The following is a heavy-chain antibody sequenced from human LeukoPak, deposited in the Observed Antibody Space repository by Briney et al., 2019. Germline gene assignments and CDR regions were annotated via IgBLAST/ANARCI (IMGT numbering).Heavy chain of an antibody. D-gene: IGHD3-22*01. J-gene: IGHJ4*02. V-gene: IGHV1-46*01. CDR2: INPSGGST. CDR3: ARDKSGSGYYPVWYFDY. CDR1: GYTFTSYN. Sequence: ASVKVSCKASGYTFTSYNMHWVRQAPGQGLEWMGIINPSGGSTSYAQKFQGRVTMTRDTSTSTVYMELSSLRSEDTAVYYCARDKSGSGYYPVWYFDYWGQGTLVTVSS.